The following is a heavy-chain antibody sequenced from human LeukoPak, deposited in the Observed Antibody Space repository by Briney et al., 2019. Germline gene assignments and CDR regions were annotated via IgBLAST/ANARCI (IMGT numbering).Heavy chain of an antibody. CDR1: GNYW. J-gene: IGHJ4*02. D-gene: IGHD2/OR15-2a*01. CDR3: VSFYETY. V-gene: IGHV3-74*01. Sequence: GGSLRLSCAASGNYWMHWVRQAPGTGLVWVSHINSDGSWTSYADSVKGRFTISKDNAKNTVYLQMNSLRAEDTAVYYCVSFYETYWGRRTLVTVSS. CDR2: INSDGSWT.